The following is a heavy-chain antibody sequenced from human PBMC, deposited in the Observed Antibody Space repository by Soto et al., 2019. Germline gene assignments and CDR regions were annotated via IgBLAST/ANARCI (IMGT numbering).Heavy chain of an antibody. CDR3: AKVIRADSTSSNFYYYSGLDV. J-gene: IGHJ6*02. CDR2: ISSSGSTM. D-gene: IGHD6-6*01. CDR1: GFTFSSYE. Sequence: VGSLRLSCAASGFTFSSYEMDWVRQAPGKVLQWVSYISSSGSTMYYADSVKGRFTISRDNSRDTLFLQMNSLRGEDTAIYYCAKVIRADSTSSNFYYYSGLDVWGQGTTVTVSS. V-gene: IGHV3-48*03.